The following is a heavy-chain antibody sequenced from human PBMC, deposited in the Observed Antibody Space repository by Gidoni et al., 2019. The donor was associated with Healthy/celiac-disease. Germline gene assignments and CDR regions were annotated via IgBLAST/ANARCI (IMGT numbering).Heavy chain of an antibody. CDR3: TFPPKVLGAK. J-gene: IGHJ4*02. CDR1: GFTFGDYA. CDR2: IRSKAYGGTT. Sequence: EVQLVESGGGLVQPGRSLRLSCTASGFTFGDYAMSWFRQAPGKGLEWVGFIRSKAYGGTTEYSASVKGRFTISRDDSKSIAYLQMNSLKAEDTAVYYCTFPPKVLGAKWGQGTLVTVSS. D-gene: IGHD3-3*01. V-gene: IGHV3-49*03.